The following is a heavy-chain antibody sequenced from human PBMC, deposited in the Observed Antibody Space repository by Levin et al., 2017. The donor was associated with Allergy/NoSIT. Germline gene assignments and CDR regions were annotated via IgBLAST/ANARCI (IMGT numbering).Heavy chain of an antibody. Sequence: SQTLSLTCNVSGGSISSNAYYWGWIRQPPGKGLEWIGTIYNSERTWYNPSLKSRVTISVDTSKNQISLRLTSVTAAETAVYYCARHQPRDYQLISRPRRNLDYWGQGTLVTVSS. D-gene: IGHD2-2*01. CDR1: GGSISSNAYY. CDR3: ARHQPRDYQLISRPRRNLDY. J-gene: IGHJ4*02. CDR2: IYNSERT. V-gene: IGHV4-39*01.